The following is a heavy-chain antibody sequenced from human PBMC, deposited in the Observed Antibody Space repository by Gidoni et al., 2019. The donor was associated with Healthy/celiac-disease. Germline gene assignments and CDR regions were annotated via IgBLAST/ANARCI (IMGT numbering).Heavy chain of an antibody. CDR3: ARDPPIVVVPAANNWFDP. CDR2: ISSSSSTI. V-gene: IGHV3-48*01. D-gene: IGHD2-2*01. CDR1: GFTFSSYS. J-gene: IGHJ5*02. Sequence: EVQLVESGGGLVQPGGSLRLSCAASGFTFSSYSMNWVRQAPGKGLEWVSYISSSSSTIYYADSVKGRFTISRDNAKNSLYLQMNSLRAEDTAVYYCARDPPIVVVPAANNWFDPWGQGTLVTVSS.